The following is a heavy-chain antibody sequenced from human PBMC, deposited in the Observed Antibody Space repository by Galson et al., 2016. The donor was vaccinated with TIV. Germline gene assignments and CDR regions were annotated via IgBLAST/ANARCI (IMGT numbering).Heavy chain of an antibody. CDR1: GGTISGNSYY. V-gene: IGHV4-39*01. CDR3: ARGELMPTTYYMDA. J-gene: IGHJ6*03. Sequence: ETLSLTCTVSGGTISGNSYYWAWIRQTPGTGLEWIGSVYESGSTYYNAPLKSRVTLSVDTSKNQFSLNLSSVTAADTAVYYCARGELMPTTYYMDAWGKGTTVTVSS. CDR2: VYESGST. D-gene: IGHD3-16*01.